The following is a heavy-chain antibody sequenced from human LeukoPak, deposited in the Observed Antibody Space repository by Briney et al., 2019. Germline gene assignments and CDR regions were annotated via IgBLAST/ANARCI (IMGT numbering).Heavy chain of an antibody. CDR3: ARVGAYCSSTSCYVLTNYYMDV. CDR2: INPNSGGT. V-gene: IGHV1-2*02. Sequence: ASVKVSCKASGYTFTGYYMHWVRQAPGQGLEWMGWINPNSGGTNYAQKFQGRVTMARNTSISTAYMELSSLRSEDTAVYYCARVGAYCSSTSCYVLTNYYMDVWGKGTTVTISS. J-gene: IGHJ6*03. CDR1: GYTFTGYY. D-gene: IGHD2-2*01.